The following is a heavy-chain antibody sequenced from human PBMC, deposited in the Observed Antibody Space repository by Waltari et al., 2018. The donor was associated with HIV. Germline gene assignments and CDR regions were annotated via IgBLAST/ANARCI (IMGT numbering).Heavy chain of an antibody. CDR3: TKGMYANQDYFDN. J-gene: IGHJ4*02. D-gene: IGHD2-8*01. Sequence: EVQLVQSGAEVKKPGESLKISCKGSGYSFATYWIDWVRQMPGKGLEWMGIIYPGDSDTRYSPSLQGQVTISADKSIRTDYLQWSSMKRSATAMYYCTKGMYANQDYFDNWGQGTLVTVSS. CDR2: IYPGDSDT. CDR1: GYSFATYW. V-gene: IGHV5-51*03.